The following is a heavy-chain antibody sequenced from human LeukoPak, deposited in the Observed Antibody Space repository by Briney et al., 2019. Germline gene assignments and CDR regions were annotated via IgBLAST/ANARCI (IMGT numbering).Heavy chain of an antibody. CDR2: IYYSGST. V-gene: IGHV4-31*03. D-gene: IGHD1-1*01. CDR1: GGSISSDGYY. J-gene: IGHJ6*03. Sequence: ASETLSLTCTVSGGSISSDGYYWSWIRQHPGKGLEWIGYIYYSGSTYYNPSLKSRVTISVDTSKNQFSLKLSSVTAADTAVYYCARDRLEPSGFYYMDVWGKGTTVTVSS. CDR3: ARDRLEPSGFYYMDV.